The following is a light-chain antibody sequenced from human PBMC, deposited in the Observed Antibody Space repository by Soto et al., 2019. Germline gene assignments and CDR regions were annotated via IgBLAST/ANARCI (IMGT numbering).Light chain of an antibody. V-gene: IGLV2-14*03. CDR1: SSDVGGYNY. CDR2: DVS. CDR3: SSYTSSSTEV. J-gene: IGLJ1*01. Sequence: QCALTQPASVTGAPGESITISCTGTSSDVGGYNYVSWYQHHPGKAPKLMIYDVSNRPSGVSNRFSGSKSGDTAALTISGLQVEDEADYYCSSYTSSSTEVFGTGTKVPVL.